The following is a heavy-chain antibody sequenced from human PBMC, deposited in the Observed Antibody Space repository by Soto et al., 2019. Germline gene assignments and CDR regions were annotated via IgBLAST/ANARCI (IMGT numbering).Heavy chain of an antibody. CDR3: AKVAAATNDYYYYGMDV. J-gene: IGHJ6*02. Sequence: GGSLRLSCAASGFIFSGYGMHWVRQAPGKGLEWVAVISYDGSNKYYADSVKGRLTISRDNSKNMLYLQMNSLRAEDTAVYYCAKVAAATNDYYYYGMDVWGQGTTVTVSS. CDR1: GFIFSGYG. D-gene: IGHD6-13*01. V-gene: IGHV3-30*18. CDR2: ISYDGSNK.